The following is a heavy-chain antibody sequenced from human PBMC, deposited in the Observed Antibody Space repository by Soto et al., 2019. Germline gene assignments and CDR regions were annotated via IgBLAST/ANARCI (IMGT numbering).Heavy chain of an antibody. CDR3: VKDGGYCSSATCYSPRNHYFDA. V-gene: IGHV3-7*03. Sequence: PGGSLRLSCAASGFDFSVYWMSWVRQAPGKGPEWVANIKFDGSEKQYVDSVKGRFTISRDNARNSVFLQMNSLRAGDTAVYYCVKDGGYCSSATCYSPRNHYFDAWGQGTLVTVSS. CDR1: GFDFSVYW. CDR2: IKFDGSEK. J-gene: IGHJ5*02. D-gene: IGHD2-2*01.